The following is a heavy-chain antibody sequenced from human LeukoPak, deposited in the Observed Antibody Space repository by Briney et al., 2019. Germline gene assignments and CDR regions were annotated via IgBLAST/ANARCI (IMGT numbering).Heavy chain of an antibody. CDR3: ARDRAMDV. V-gene: IGHV3-7*03. CDR2: IKQDGSEK. D-gene: IGHD3-10*01. Sequence: GGSLRLSCAASGLTFSSYWMSWVRQAPGKGLEWVANIKQDGSEKYYVDSVKGRFTISRDNAKNSLYLQMNSLRAEDTALYHCARDRAMDVWGKGTTVTVSS. CDR1: GLTFSSYW. J-gene: IGHJ6*03.